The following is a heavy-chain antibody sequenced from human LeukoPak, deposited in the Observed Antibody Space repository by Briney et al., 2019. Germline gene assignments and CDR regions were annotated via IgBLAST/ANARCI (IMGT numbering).Heavy chain of an antibody. D-gene: IGHD3-10*01. CDR1: GGSISSGSYY. CDR3: ARACAAIWFGEFCFDY. CDR2: IYTSGST. Sequence: PSETLSLTCTVSGGSISSGSYYWSWIRQPAGKGLEWIGRIYTSGSTNYNPSLKSRVTISVDTSKNQFSLKLSSVTAADTAVYYCARACAAIWFGEFCFDYWGQGTLVTVSS. J-gene: IGHJ4*02. V-gene: IGHV4-61*02.